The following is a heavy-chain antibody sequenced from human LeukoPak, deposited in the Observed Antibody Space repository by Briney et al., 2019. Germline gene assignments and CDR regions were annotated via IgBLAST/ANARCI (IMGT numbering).Heavy chain of an antibody. CDR3: ARGGQWLGLGPNWYFDL. Sequence: SETLSLTCAVYGGSFSGYYWSWIRQPPGKGLKWIGEINHSGSTNYNPSLKSRVTISVDTSKNQFSLKLSSVTAADTAVYYCARGGQWLGLGPNWYFDLWGRDTPVTVSS. D-gene: IGHD6-19*01. J-gene: IGHJ2*01. CDR1: GGSFSGYY. CDR2: INHSGST. V-gene: IGHV4-34*01.